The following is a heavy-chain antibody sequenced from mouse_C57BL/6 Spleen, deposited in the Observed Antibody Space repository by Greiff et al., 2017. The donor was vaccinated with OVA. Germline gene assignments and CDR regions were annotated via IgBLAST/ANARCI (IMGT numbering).Heavy chain of an antibody. Sequence: EVQLVESGGGLVQPKGSLKLSCAASGFSFNTYAMNWVRQAPGKGLEWVARIRSKSNNYATYYADSVKDRFTISRDDSESMLYLQMNNLKTEDTAMYYCVRGVYYYGEGFAYWGQGTLVTVSA. J-gene: IGHJ3*01. CDR2: IRSKSNNYAT. V-gene: IGHV10-1*01. CDR3: VRGVYYYGEGFAY. CDR1: GFSFNTYA. D-gene: IGHD1-1*01.